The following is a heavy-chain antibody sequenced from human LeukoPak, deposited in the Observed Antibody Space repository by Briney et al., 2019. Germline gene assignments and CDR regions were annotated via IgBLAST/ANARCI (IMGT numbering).Heavy chain of an antibody. D-gene: IGHD4-23*01. CDR3: ARGGYGGNFRYGFDI. CDR2: IYPGDSDI. J-gene: IGHJ3*02. V-gene: IGHV5-51*01. CDR1: GYTFSTYW. Sequence: LGESLKISCKGSGYTFSTYWIGWVRQMPGKGLEWMGIIYPGDSDIRYSPSFQGQVTISADKSISTAYLQWSSLKASDTAMYYCARGGYGGNFRYGFDIWGQGTMVTVSS.